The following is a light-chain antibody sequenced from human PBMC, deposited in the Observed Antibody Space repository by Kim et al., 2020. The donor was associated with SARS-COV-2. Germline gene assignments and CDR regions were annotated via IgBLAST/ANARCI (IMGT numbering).Light chain of an antibody. J-gene: IGLJ7*02. CDR1: SLRSYY. CDR3: NSRDSSGNHLV. Sequence: SSELTQDPAVSVALGQTVRITCQGDSLRSYYASWYQQKPGQAPVLVIYGKNNRPSGIPDRFSGSSSGNTASLTITGAQAEYEADYYCNSRDSSGNHLVFGGGTQLTAL. CDR2: GKN. V-gene: IGLV3-19*01.